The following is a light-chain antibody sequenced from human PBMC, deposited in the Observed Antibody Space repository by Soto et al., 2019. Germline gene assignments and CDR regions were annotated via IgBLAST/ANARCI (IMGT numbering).Light chain of an antibody. V-gene: IGLV2-14*01. CDR1: SSDVGAYNY. J-gene: IGLJ2*01. Sequence: LTQPASVSGSPGQSITISCTGTSSDVGAYNYVSWYQQHPGKAPKLMIYDVNIRPSGVSNRFSGSKSGNTASLTISGLQAEDEADYYCTSWTTSTTMKFGGGTKVTV. CDR3: TSWTTSTTMK. CDR2: DVN.